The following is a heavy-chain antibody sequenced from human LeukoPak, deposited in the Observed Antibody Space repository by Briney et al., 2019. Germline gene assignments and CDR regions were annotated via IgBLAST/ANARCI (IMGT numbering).Heavy chain of an antibody. D-gene: IGHD1-26*01. CDR3: TRVVLVGTTYSYFDY. CDR2: TRKKTNSYTT. Sequence: GGSLRLSCAASGFTFNSYSMNWVGQAPGKGVEWVGRTRKKTNSYTTEYAASVKGRFTISRDDSKNSLYLQMNSLKAEDTAVYYCTRVVLVGTTYSYFDYWGQGTLVTVSS. CDR1: GFTFNSYS. V-gene: IGHV3-72*01. J-gene: IGHJ4*02.